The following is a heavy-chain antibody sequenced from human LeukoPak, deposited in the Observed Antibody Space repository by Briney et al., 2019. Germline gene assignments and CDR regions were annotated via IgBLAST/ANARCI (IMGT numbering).Heavy chain of an antibody. Sequence: GGSLRLSCAASGLTFSNYAVTWVRQAPGKGLEWVSSITGNGATAVYTDSVKGRFTISWDNSKSMVYLQMNSLRVEDTALYYCSKDPNGDYIGAFDSWDQGTLVTVSS. V-gene: IGHV3-23*01. CDR1: GLTFSNYA. CDR2: ITGNGATA. CDR3: SKDPNGDYIGAFDS. J-gene: IGHJ5*01. D-gene: IGHD2-21*02.